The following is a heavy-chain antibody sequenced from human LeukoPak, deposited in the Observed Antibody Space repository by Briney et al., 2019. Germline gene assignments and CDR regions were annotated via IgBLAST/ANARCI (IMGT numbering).Heavy chain of an antibody. J-gene: IGHJ4*02. CDR1: GYTFTSYG. CDR3: ARETPSRYFDY. D-gene: IGHD4-23*01. CDR2: MNPNSGKT. V-gene: IGHV1-8*03. Sequence: ASVKVSCKASGYTFTSYGISWVRQAPGQGLEWMGWMNPNSGKTGYAQKFRGRVTITRNTFISTAYMELSSLRSEDTAVYYCARETPSRYFDYWGQGTLVTVSS.